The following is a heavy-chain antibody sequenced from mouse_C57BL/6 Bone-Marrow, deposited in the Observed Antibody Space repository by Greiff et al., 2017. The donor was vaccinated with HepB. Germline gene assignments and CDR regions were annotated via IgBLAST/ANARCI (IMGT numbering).Heavy chain of an antibody. D-gene: IGHD2-4*01. CDR1: GFNINNTY. CDR3: ARSDYDYDHY. CDR2: IDPANGNT. Sequence: VQLQQSVAELVRPGASVKLSCTASGFNINNTYMHWVKQRPEQGLEWIGRIDPANGNTKYAPKFQGKATITADTSSNTAYLQLSSLTSEDTAIYYCARSDYDYDHYWGQGTTLTVSS. V-gene: IGHV14-3*01. J-gene: IGHJ2*01.